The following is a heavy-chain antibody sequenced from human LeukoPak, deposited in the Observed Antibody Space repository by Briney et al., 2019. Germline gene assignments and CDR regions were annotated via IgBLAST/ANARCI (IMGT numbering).Heavy chain of an antibody. Sequence: GGSLRLSCAASGFTFSSYAMHWVRQAPGKGLEYVSAISSNGGSTYYANSVKGRFTISRDDSKNTLYLQMGSLRAEDMAVYYCARNTGSYPPNYFDYWGQGTLVTVSS. J-gene: IGHJ4*02. D-gene: IGHD3-16*02. CDR3: ARNTGSYPPNYFDY. CDR1: GFTFSSYA. V-gene: IGHV3-64*01. CDR2: ISSNGGST.